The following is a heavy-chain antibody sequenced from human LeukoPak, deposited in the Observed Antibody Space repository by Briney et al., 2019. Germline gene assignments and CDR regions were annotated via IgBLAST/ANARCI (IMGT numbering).Heavy chain of an antibody. V-gene: IGHV4-59*08. J-gene: IGHJ4*02. CDR3: ASDTGFNYYGSGSFDY. CDR2: VYYSGST. D-gene: IGHD3-10*01. CDR1: GGSVSNYY. Sequence: PSETLSLTCTVSGGSVSNYYWSWIRQPPGKGLEYIGHVYYSGSTDYNPSLKSRLAISVDNSMNQFSLKLSSVSAADTAVYYCASDTGFNYYGSGSFDYWGQGTLVTVSS.